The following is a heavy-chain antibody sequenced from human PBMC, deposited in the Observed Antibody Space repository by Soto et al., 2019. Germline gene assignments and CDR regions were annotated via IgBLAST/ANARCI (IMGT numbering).Heavy chain of an antibody. CDR1: GYTFTGYY. Sequence: GASVKVSCKASGYTFTGYYMHWVRQAPGQGLEWMGWINPNSGGTNYAQKFQGRVTMTRDTSISTAYMELSRLRSDDTAVYYCARDYPSSSWYYYYYYGMDVWGQGTTVTVSS. D-gene: IGHD6-13*01. J-gene: IGHJ6*02. CDR2: INPNSGGT. V-gene: IGHV1-2*02. CDR3: ARDYPSSSWYYYYYYGMDV.